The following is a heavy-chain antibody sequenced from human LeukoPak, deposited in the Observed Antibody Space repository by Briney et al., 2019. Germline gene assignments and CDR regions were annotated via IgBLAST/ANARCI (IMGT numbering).Heavy chain of an antibody. CDR3: AREAHYGDPIDFDY. CDR2: ISSSSSYI. Sequence: GGSLRLSCAASGFTFSSYSMNWVRQAPGKGLEWVSSISSSSSYIYYADSVKGRFTISRDNAKNSLYLQMNSLRAEDTAVYYCAREAHYGDPIDFDYWGQGTLVTVSS. J-gene: IGHJ4*02. V-gene: IGHV3-21*01. D-gene: IGHD4-17*01. CDR1: GFTFSSYS.